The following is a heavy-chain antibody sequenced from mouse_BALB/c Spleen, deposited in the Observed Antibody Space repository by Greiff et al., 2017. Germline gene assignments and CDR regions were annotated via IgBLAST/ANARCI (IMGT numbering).Heavy chain of an antibody. Sequence: EVKLMESGGGLVKPGGSLKLSCAASGFTFSSYAMSWVRQTPEKRLEWVASISSGGSTYYPDSVKGRFTISRDNARNILYLQMSSLRSEDTAMYYCARGPFTTATAWFAYWGQGTLVTVSA. J-gene: IGHJ3*01. D-gene: IGHD1-2*01. V-gene: IGHV5-6-5*01. CDR1: GFTFSSYA. CDR3: ARGPFTTATAWFAY. CDR2: ISSGGST.